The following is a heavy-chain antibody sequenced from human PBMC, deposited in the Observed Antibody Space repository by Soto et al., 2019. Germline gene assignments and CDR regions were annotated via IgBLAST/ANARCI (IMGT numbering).Heavy chain of an antibody. CDR1: RCSDFTYY. D-gene: IGHD3-3*02. Sequence: PVQLSSKESRCSDFTYYIHCLRHAPRQVLEWMGRFRASGCNTDYAQRFRGRVSMTRDTSTTNTVSLELTSLTSDDTAVYYCARGGATIFGVIDSWGQGTWVTV. J-gene: IGHJ4*02. CDR3: ARGGATIFGVIDS. V-gene: IGHV1-46*01. CDR2: FRASGCNT.